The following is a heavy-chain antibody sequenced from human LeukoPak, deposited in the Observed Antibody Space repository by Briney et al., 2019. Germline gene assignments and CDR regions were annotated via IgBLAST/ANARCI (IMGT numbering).Heavy chain of an antibody. CDR3: ARADIVATTIDY. V-gene: IGHV3-33*01. CDR2: IWYDGSKE. D-gene: IGHD5-12*01. Sequence: GGSLRLSCAASGFIFSSYGIHWVRQAPGQGLEWVAVIWYDGSKEYYSDSVKGRFTVSRDNSKNTAYLQMNSLRAEDTAVYYCARADIVATTIDYWGQGTLVTVSS. J-gene: IGHJ4*02. CDR1: GFIFSSYG.